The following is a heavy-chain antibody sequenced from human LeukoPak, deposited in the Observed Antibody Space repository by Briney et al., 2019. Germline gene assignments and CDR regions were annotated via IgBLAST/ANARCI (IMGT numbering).Heavy chain of an antibody. CDR2: IYYSGST. D-gene: IGHD4-23*01. CDR1: GGSISNYY. CDR3: ARDHHPGMTTVVAGNWFDP. J-gene: IGHJ5*02. Sequence: SETLSLTCTVSGGSISNYYWSWIRQPPGKGLEWIGYIYYSGSTKYNPSLKSRVTISVDTSKNQFSLRLSSVTAADAAVYYCARDHHPGMTTVVAGNWFDPWGQGTLVTVSS. V-gene: IGHV4-59*01.